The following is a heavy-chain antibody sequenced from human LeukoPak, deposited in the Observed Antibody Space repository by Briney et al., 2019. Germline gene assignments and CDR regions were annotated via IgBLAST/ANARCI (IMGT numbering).Heavy chain of an antibody. J-gene: IGHJ4*02. D-gene: IGHD2-21*02. CDR3: ARMGPNCGGDSYADY. CDR2: IIPIFGTA. Sequence: EASVKVSCKASGGTFSSYAISWVRQAPGQGLEWMGGIIPIFGTANYAQKFQGRVTITADESTSTAYMELSSLRSEDTAVYYCARMGPNCGGDSYADYWGQGTPVTVSS. CDR1: GGTFSSYA. V-gene: IGHV1-69*13.